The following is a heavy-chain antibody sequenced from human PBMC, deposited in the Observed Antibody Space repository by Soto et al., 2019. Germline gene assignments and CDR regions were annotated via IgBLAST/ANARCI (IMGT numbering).Heavy chain of an antibody. CDR1: GGSISSSSYY. J-gene: IGHJ6*03. CDR2: IYYSGST. V-gene: IGHV4-39*01. Sequence: SETLFLTCTVSGGSISSSSYYWGWIRQPPGKGLEWIGSIYYSGSTYYNPSLKSRVTISVDTSKNQFSLKLSSVTAADTAVYYCARHFGGGTLLGGYYYYYYMDVWGKGTTVTVSS. D-gene: IGHD2-15*01. CDR3: ARHFGGGTLLGGYYYYYYMDV.